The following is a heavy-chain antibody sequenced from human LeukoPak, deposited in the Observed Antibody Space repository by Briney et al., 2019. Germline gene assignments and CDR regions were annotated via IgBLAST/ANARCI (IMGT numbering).Heavy chain of an antibody. J-gene: IGHJ3*02. V-gene: IGHV5-51*01. CDR1: GYSFTSYW. D-gene: IGHD1-1*01. Sequence: GESLKISCKGSGYSFTSYWIGWVRQMPGKGLEWMGIIYPGDSDTRYSPSFQGQVTISADKPISTAYLQWSSLKASDTATYYCARHPLTGIDAFDIWGQGTMVTVSS. CDR2: IYPGDSDT. CDR3: ARHPLTGIDAFDI.